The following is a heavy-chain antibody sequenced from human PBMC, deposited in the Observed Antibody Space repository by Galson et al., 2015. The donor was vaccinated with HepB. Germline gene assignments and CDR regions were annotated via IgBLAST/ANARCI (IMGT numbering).Heavy chain of an antibody. J-gene: IGHJ4*02. CDR2: ISGSGGST. Sequence: SLRLSCAASGFTFSTYPMSWVRQTPGKGLEWVSTISGSGGSTYYADSVKGRFTISRDNSKNTLYLHMNSLGAEDTAVYYCARGGTTVVTLAVIPFDYWGQGTLVTVSS. D-gene: IGHD4-23*01. CDR1: GFTFSTYP. V-gene: IGHV3-23*01. CDR3: ARGGTTVVTLAVIPFDY.